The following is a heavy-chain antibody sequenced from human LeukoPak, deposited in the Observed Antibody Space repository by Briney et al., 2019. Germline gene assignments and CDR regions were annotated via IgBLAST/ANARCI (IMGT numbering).Heavy chain of an antibody. Sequence: PSETLSLTCTVSGGSISSSSYYWGWIRQPPGKGLEWIGSIYYSGSTYYNPSLKSRVTISVDTSKNPFSLKLSSVTAADTAVYYCATWGVATNYFDYWGQGTLVTVSS. CDR1: GGSISSSSYY. D-gene: IGHD5-12*01. CDR3: ATWGVATNYFDY. J-gene: IGHJ4*02. V-gene: IGHV4-39*01. CDR2: IYYSGST.